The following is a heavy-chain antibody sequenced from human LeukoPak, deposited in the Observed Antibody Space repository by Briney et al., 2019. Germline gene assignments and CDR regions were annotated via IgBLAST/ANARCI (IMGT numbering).Heavy chain of an antibody. Sequence: GGSLRLSCAASGFTFSTYAMSWVRQAPGKGLEWVSGIGGSSGSTNYADSVKGRFTISRDSSKNTVYLQMNSLRAEDTAAYYCARLNFGDDYWGQGALVTVSS. V-gene: IGHV3-23*01. CDR3: ARLNFGDDY. CDR1: GFTFSTYA. CDR2: IGGSSGST. D-gene: IGHD4-17*01. J-gene: IGHJ4*02.